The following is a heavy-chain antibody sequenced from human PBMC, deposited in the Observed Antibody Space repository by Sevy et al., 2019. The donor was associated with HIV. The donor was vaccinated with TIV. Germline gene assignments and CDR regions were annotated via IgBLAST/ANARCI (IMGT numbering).Heavy chain of an antibody. Sequence: GGSLRLSCAASGFTFSSYSMNWDRQAPGKGLEWVSYISSSSSTIYYADSVKGRFTISRDNAKNSLYLQMNSLRAEDTAVYYCARDQGAGGAARRQFDYWGQGTLVTVSS. J-gene: IGHJ4*02. V-gene: IGHV3-48*01. CDR2: ISSSSSTI. D-gene: IGHD6-6*01. CDR3: ARDQGAGGAARRQFDY. CDR1: GFTFSSYS.